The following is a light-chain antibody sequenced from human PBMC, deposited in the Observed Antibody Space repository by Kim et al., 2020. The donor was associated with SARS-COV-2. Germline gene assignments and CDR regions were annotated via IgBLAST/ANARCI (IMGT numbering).Light chain of an antibody. CDR2: GAS. Sequence: EIVMTQSPATLSVSPGERATLSCRVSQSVSSNLAWYQQKPGQAPRLLIYGASIRATGIPARFSGSGSGTEFTLTISIVQSEDFAVYYCQQYNNWPGTFGQGTKLEI. CDR1: QSVSSN. CDR3: QQYNNWPGT. V-gene: IGKV3D-15*03. J-gene: IGKJ2*01.